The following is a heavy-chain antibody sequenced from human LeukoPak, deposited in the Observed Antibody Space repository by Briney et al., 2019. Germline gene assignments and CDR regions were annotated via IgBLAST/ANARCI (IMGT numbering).Heavy chain of an antibody. CDR2: ISSNGGGT. Sequence: GGSLRLSCAASGFTFSSYAMHWVRQAPGKGLDYVSAISSNGGGTYYANSVKGRFTISRDNSKNTLYLQMGSLRAEDMAVYYCARDGATITGHAFDIWGQGTMVTVSS. J-gene: IGHJ3*02. V-gene: IGHV3-64*01. D-gene: IGHD1-26*01. CDR3: ARDGATITGHAFDI. CDR1: GFTFSSYA.